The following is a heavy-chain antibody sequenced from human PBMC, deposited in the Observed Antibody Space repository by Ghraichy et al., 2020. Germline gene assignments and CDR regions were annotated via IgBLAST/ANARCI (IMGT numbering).Heavy chain of an antibody. V-gene: IGHV3-23*01. CDR2: ISGSGGST. J-gene: IGHJ4*02. CDR3: AKDPFLLWFEAIYYFDY. D-gene: IGHD3-10*01. CDR1: GFTFSSYA. Sequence: GGSLRLSCAASGFTFSSYAMSWVRQAPGKGLEWVSAISGSGGSTYYADSVKGRFTISRDNSKNTLYLQMNSLRAEDTAVYYCAKDPFLLWFEAIYYFDYWGQGTLVTVSS.